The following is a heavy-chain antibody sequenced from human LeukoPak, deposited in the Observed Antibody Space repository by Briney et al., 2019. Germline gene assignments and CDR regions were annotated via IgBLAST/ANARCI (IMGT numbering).Heavy chain of an antibody. Sequence: SVKVSCKASGGTFSSYAISWVRQAPGQGLVWMGRIIPILGIANYAQKFQGRVTITADKSTSTAYMELGSLRSEDTAVYYCARGSYYYDSSGYFLFDPWGQGTLVTVSS. V-gene: IGHV1-69*04. J-gene: IGHJ5*02. D-gene: IGHD3-22*01. CDR1: GGTFSSYA. CDR2: IIPILGIA. CDR3: ARGSYYYDSSGYFLFDP.